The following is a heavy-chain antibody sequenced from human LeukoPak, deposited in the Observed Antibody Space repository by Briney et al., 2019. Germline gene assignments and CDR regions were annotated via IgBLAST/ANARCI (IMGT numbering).Heavy chain of an antibody. CDR3: ARAGGYSRALQY. J-gene: IGHJ1*01. Sequence: TGGSLRLSCAASGFTFSSYSVNWVRQAPGKGLEWVSSISRSSSYIYYADSVKGRFTISRDNAKNSLYLQMNSLRAEDTAVYYCARAGGYSRALQYWGQGTPVTVSS. CDR1: GFTFSSYS. CDR2: ISRSSSYI. D-gene: IGHD5-18*01. V-gene: IGHV3-21*01.